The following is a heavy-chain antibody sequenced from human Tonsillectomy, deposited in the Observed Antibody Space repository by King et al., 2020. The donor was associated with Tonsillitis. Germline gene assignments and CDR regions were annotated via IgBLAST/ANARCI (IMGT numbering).Heavy chain of an antibody. V-gene: IGHV3-21*01. CDR2: ISSSSSYI. Sequence: VQLVESGGGLVKPGGSLRLSCAASGFTFSSYSMNWVRQAPGKGLEWVSSISSSSSYIYYADSVKGRFTISRDNAKNSLYLQMNNLRAEDTAVYYCARDSTTWTGYLEWFDPWGQGTLVTVSS. D-gene: IGHD3/OR15-3a*01. CDR3: ARDSTTWTGYLEWFDP. J-gene: IGHJ5*02. CDR1: GFTFSSYS.